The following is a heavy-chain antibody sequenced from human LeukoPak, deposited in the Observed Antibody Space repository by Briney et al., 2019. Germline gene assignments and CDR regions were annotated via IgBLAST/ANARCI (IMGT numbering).Heavy chain of an antibody. Sequence: GASVKVSCKASGGTFSSYAISWVRHAPGQGLEWMGEIIPIFGTANYAQKFQGRVTITADESTSTAYMERSSLRSEDTAVYYCARLTIFGVGHSNWFDPWGQGTLVTVSS. CDR2: IIPIFGTA. D-gene: IGHD3-3*01. CDR1: GGTFSSYA. J-gene: IGHJ5*02. CDR3: ARLTIFGVGHSNWFDP. V-gene: IGHV1-69*13.